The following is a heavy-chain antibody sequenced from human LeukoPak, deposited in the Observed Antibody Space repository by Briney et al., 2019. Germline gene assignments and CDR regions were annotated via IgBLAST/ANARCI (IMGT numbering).Heavy chain of an antibody. Sequence: GGSLRLSCAASGFTFDDYAMHWVRQAPGKGLEWASGISWNSGSIGYADSVKGRFTISRDNAKNSLYLQMNSLRAEDTALYYCAKDFGLWFGELLLDYWGQGTLVTVSS. V-gene: IGHV3-9*01. CDR3: AKDFGLWFGELLLDY. J-gene: IGHJ4*02. D-gene: IGHD3-10*01. CDR1: GFTFDDYA. CDR2: ISWNSGSI.